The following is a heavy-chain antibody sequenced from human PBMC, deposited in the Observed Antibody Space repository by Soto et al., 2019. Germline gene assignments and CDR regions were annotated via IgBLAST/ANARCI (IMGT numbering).Heavy chain of an antibody. CDR1: GFTFSSYW. CDR2: IKQDGSEK. Sequence: QAGGSRRLSCAASGFTFSSYWMSWVRQAPGKGLEWVANIKQDGSEKYYVDSVKGRFTISRDNAKNSLYLQMNSLRAEDTAVYYCARILRWYVNAYFDYWGQGTLVTVSS. CDR3: ARILRWYVNAYFDY. V-gene: IGHV3-7*01. D-gene: IGHD4-17*01. J-gene: IGHJ4*02.